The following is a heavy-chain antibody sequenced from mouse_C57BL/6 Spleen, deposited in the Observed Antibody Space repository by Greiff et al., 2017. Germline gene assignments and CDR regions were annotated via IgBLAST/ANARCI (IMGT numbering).Heavy chain of an antibody. CDR2: IRNKANGYTT. Sequence: DVHLVESGGGLVQPGGSLSLSCAASGFTFTDYYMSWVRQPPGKALEWLGFIRNKANGYTTEYSASVKGRFTISRDNSQSILYLQMNALRAEDSATYYCARSPTGKAFDYWGQGTTLTVSS. CDR3: ARSPTGKAFDY. CDR1: GFTFTDYY. J-gene: IGHJ2*01. D-gene: IGHD4-1*02. V-gene: IGHV7-3*01.